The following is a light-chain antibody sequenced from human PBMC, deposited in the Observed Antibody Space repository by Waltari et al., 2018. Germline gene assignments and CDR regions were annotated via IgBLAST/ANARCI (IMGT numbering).Light chain of an antibody. V-gene: IGKV3-15*01. CDR3: QQHNNWPWT. CDR1: QRIGSN. CDR2: GAS. J-gene: IGKJ1*01. Sequence: EIVMTQSPATLSVSPRERVTLPCRASQRIGSNLAWHQQKPGQAPRLLISGASTRATGVPARFSGSGSGTEFTLTINNMESEDSAVYYCQQHNNWPWTFGQGTKVEIK.